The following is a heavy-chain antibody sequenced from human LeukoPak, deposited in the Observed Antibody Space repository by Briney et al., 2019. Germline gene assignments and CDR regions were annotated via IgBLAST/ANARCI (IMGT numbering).Heavy chain of an antibody. CDR1: GFSFSSFG. CDR3: AKAGYSSSWRNFDS. CDR2: ISYDGSNK. D-gene: IGHD6-13*01. J-gene: IGHJ4*02. Sequence: GGSLRLSCVASGFSFSSFGMHWVRQAPGKGLEWVAVISYDGSNKFYADSVKGRFTISRDNSKNTLYLQMNSLRAEDTAVYYCAKAGYSSSWRNFDSWGQGTLVTVSS. V-gene: IGHV3-30*18.